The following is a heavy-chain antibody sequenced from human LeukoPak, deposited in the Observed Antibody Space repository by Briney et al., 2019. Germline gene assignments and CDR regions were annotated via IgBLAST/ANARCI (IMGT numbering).Heavy chain of an antibody. V-gene: IGHV1-46*01. Sequence: GASVKVSCKASGYTFTSYYMHWVRQAPGQGLEWMGIINPSGGSTSYAQKFQGRVTMTRDMSTSTVYMELSSLRSEDTAVYYCARRTAQLVLGYWGQGTLVTVSS. CDR1: GYTFTSYY. CDR2: INPSGGST. D-gene: IGHD6-6*01. CDR3: ARRTAQLVLGY. J-gene: IGHJ4*02.